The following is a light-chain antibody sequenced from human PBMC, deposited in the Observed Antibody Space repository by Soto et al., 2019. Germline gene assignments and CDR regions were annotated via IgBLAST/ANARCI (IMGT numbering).Light chain of an antibody. CDR2: KTS. V-gene: IGKV1-5*03. CDR1: QSISSW. Sequence: DIQLTQSPSTLSASVGDRVTITCRASQSISSWLAWYQQKPGKAPNLLIYKTSNLESGVPSRFSGSGSGTEFTLTISSLQPDDFATYYCQYSDDYCWTFGQGTQVEIK. CDR3: QYSDDYCWT. J-gene: IGKJ1*01.